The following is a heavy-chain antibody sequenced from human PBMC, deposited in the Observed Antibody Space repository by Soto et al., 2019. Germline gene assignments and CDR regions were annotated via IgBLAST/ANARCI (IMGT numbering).Heavy chain of an antibody. CDR3: ARVIRADSTSSNFYYYSGLDV. Sequence: GSLRLSCAASGFTFSTYCMHWFRQAPGKGLEWLAVISNNGINKYYADSVKGRFTISRDNSKDTLFLQMNSLRGEDTAIYYCARVIRADSTSSNFYYYSGLDVWGQGTTVTVSS. CDR1: GFTFSTYC. CDR2: ISNNGINK. D-gene: IGHD6-6*01. V-gene: IGHV3-30*03. J-gene: IGHJ6*02.